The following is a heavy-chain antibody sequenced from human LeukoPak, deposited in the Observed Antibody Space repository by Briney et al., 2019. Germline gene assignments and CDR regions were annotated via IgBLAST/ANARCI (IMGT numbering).Heavy chain of an antibody. CDR2: INHSGST. V-gene: IGHV4-34*01. J-gene: IGHJ4*02. Sequence: SETLSLTCAVYGGSFSGYYWSWIRQPPGKGLEWIGEINHSGSTNYNPSLKSRVTISVDTSKNQFSLKLSSVTASDTAVYYCARGRYYDYVWGSYRPFSVAYFDYWGQGTLVTVSS. D-gene: IGHD3-16*02. CDR3: ARGRYYDYVWGSYRPFSVAYFDY. CDR1: GGSFSGYY.